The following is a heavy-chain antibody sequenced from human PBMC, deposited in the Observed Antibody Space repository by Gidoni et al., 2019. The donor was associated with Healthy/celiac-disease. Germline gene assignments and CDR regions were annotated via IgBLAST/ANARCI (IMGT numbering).Heavy chain of an antibody. CDR3: AREGITIFEGMDV. J-gene: IGHJ6*02. D-gene: IGHD3-3*01. CDR1: GFTFSSYS. CDR2: ISSSSSTI. V-gene: IGHV3-48*02. Sequence: EVQLVESGGGLVQPGGSLRLACAASGFTFSSYSMHWVRRAPGKGLEWVSYISSSSSTIYYADSVKGRFTSSRDNAKNSLYLQRNSLRDEDTAVYYCAREGITIFEGMDVWGQGTTVTVSS.